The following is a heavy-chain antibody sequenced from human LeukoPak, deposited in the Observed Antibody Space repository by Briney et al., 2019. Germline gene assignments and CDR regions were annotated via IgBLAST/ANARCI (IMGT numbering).Heavy chain of an antibody. J-gene: IGHJ5*02. Sequence: ASVKVSCKASGYTFTGYYMHWVRQAPGQGLEWMGWINPNSGGTNYAQKFQGRVTMTRDTSISTAYMELSRLRSDDTAVYYCAREGPYVVVPAAIGGWFDPWGQGTLVTVSS. D-gene: IGHD2-2*01. CDR1: GYTFTGYY. CDR3: AREGPYVVVPAAIGGWFDP. CDR2: INPNSGGT. V-gene: IGHV1-2*02.